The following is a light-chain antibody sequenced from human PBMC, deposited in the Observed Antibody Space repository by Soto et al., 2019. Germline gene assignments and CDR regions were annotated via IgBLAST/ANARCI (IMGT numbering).Light chain of an antibody. CDR2: GAS. J-gene: IGKJ1*01. CDR1: HSVSSDH. Sequence: IVLTQSPGTLSLSPGESAPLSCRTRHSVSSDHLDWYQQKRGQAPRLLIYGASNRATGVPDRFSGSGSGTDFTLTISSLQPEDFAAYHCQQYGRSWWTFGQGTKVDIK. V-gene: IGKV3-20*01. CDR3: QQYGRSWWT.